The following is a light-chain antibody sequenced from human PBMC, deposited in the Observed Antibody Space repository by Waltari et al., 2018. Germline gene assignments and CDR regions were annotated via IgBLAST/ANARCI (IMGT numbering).Light chain of an antibody. Sequence: DIQLTQSPPSLSASVGDRVTITCRASQDITNYLNWYQQKPGKAPKLLIHDASKLEIGVPSRFSGSQSGTHVTLTISSLQPEDIGTYYCQRYDNLPIFAFGPGTKVEI. J-gene: IGKJ3*01. CDR3: QRYDNLPIFA. CDR1: QDITNY. V-gene: IGKV1-33*01. CDR2: DAS.